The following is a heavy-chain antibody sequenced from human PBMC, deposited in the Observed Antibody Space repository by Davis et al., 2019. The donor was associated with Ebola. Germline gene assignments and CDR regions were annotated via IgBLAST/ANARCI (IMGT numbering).Heavy chain of an antibody. Sequence: GESLKISCAASGFTFSSYSMNWVRQAPGKGLEWVSSISSSSSYIYYADSVKGRFTISRDNAKNSLYLQMNSLRAEDTAVYYCARFRWNYGYFDLWGRGTLVTVSS. D-gene: IGHD1-1*01. J-gene: IGHJ2*01. CDR3: ARFRWNYGYFDL. CDR1: GFTFSSYS. V-gene: IGHV3-21*01. CDR2: ISSSSSYI.